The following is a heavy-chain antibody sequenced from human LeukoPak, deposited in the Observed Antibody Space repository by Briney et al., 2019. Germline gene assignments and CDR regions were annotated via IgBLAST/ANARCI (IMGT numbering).Heavy chain of an antibody. V-gene: IGHV5-51*01. Sequence: GESLKISCKGSGYGFATHWIAWVRQMPGKGLEWMGIIYPDDSNTRYSPSFQGQVPISADKSISTAYLQWSSLKASDTAMYYCARPHSYGYADAFDIWGQGTMVTVSS. J-gene: IGHJ3*02. CDR2: IYPDDSNT. CDR3: ARPHSYGYADAFDI. D-gene: IGHD5-18*01. CDR1: GYGFATHW.